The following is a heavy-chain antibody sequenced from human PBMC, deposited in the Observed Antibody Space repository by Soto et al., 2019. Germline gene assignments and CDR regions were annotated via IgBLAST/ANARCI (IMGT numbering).Heavy chain of an antibody. CDR2: ISAYNGNT. J-gene: IGHJ6*02. Sequence: ASVKVSCKASGYTFTSYGISWVRQAPGQGLEWMGWISAYNGNTNYAQKLQGRVTMTTDTSTSTAYMELRSLRSDDTAVYYCARDIRPAGRYYYYGMDVWGQGTTVT. D-gene: IGHD6-13*01. CDR3: ARDIRPAGRYYYYGMDV. CDR1: GYTFTSYG. V-gene: IGHV1-18*01.